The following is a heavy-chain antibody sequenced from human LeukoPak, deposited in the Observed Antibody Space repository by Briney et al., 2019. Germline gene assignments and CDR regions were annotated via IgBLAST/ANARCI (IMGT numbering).Heavy chain of an antibody. V-gene: IGHV3-21*01. J-gene: IGHJ6*04. CDR3: ARDGVVVVVAATKPGYYYGMDV. Sequence: GGSLRLSCAASGFTFSSYSMNWVRQAPGKGLEWVSSISSSSSYIYYADSVKGRFTISRDNAKNSPYLQMNSLRAEDTAVYYCARDGVVVVVAATKPGYYYGMDVWGKGTTVTVSS. CDR1: GFTFSSYS. D-gene: IGHD2-15*01. CDR2: ISSSSSYI.